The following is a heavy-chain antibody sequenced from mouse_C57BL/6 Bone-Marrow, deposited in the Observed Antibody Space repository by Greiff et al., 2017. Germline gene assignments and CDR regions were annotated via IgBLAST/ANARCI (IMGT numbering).Heavy chain of an antibody. D-gene: IGHD1-1*01. CDR1: GYSFTGYY. V-gene: IGHV1-42*01. CDR3: ARRETVVATRDFDV. J-gene: IGHJ1*03. Sequence: EVQLQQSGPELVKPGASVKISCKASGYSFTGYYMNWVKQSPEKSLEWIGEINPSTGGTTYNQKFKAKATLTVDKSSSTAYMQLKTLTSEDSAVYYCARRETVVATRDFDVQGTGTTVTVSS. CDR2: INPSTGGT.